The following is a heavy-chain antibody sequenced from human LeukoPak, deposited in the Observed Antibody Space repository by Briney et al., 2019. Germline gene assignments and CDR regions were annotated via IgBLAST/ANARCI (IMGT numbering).Heavy chain of an antibody. D-gene: IGHD5-12*01. J-gene: IGHJ4*02. V-gene: IGHV3-23*01. CDR2: IGGSGGST. CDR3: AKHQRGGYEFPSRY. CDR1: GFTFSIYA. Sequence: GGSLRLSCSASGFTFSIYAMNWVRQAPGKGLEWVSTIGGSGGSTYYADSVKGRFTISRDTSKNTLYLQMNSLRAEDTAIYYCAKHQRGGYEFPSRYWGQGTLVTISS.